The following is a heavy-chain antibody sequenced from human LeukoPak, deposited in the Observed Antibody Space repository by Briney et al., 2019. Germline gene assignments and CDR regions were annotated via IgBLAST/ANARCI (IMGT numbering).Heavy chain of an antibody. CDR1: GFTFSSYS. V-gene: IGHV3-21*01. J-gene: IGHJ4*02. CDR2: ISAGSRHI. CDR3: ATYVRFLEWLRY. D-gene: IGHD3-3*01. Sequence: GGSLRLSCAASGFTFSSYSMNWVRQAPGKGLEWVSLISAGSRHIYYADSLRGRFTISRDDAKNSLYLQMNSLRAEDTAVYYCATYVRFLEWLRYWGQGTLVTVSS.